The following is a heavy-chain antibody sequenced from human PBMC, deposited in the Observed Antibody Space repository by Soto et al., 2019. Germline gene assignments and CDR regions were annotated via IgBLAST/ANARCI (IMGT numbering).Heavy chain of an antibody. Sequence: EVQLVESGGGLVQPGGSLRLSCAASGFTLSSYWMRWVRQAPGKGLEWVANIKQDGSAKYYVDSVRGRFTISRDNAKNSLFLQMNSLRVEDTAVYYCARDPYSSSWYDDFWGQGTLVTVSS. CDR3: ARDPYSSSWYDDF. CDR1: GFTLSSYW. D-gene: IGHD6-13*01. V-gene: IGHV3-7*01. J-gene: IGHJ4*02. CDR2: IKQDGSAK.